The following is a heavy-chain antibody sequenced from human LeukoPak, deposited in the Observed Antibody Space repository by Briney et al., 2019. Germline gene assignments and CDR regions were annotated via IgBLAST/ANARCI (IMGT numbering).Heavy chain of an antibody. CDR2: IYHSGST. CDR3: ARGSNWLDP. Sequence: SQTLSLTCAVSGGSISSGGYSWSWIRQPPGKGLEWIGYIYHSGSTYYNPSLKSRVTISVDRSKNQFSLKLSSVTAADTAVYYCARGSNWLDPWGQGTLVTVSS. CDR1: GGSISSGGYS. V-gene: IGHV4-30-2*01. J-gene: IGHJ5*02.